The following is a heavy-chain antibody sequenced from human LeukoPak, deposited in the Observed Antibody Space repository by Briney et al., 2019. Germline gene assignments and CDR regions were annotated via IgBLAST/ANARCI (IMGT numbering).Heavy chain of an antibody. J-gene: IGHJ4*02. CDR2: IYSGGST. CDR1: GFTVSSNY. V-gene: IGHV3-66*02. CDR3: ARVRYYGWGTPDY. Sequence: GGSLRLSCAASGFTVSSNYMSWVRQAPGKGLEGVSVIYSGGSTYYADSVKGRFTISRDNSKNTLYLQMNSLRAEDTAVYYCARVRYYGWGTPDYWGQGTLVTVSS. D-gene: IGHD3-10*01.